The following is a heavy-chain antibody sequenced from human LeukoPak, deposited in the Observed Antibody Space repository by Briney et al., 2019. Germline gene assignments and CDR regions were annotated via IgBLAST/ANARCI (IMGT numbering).Heavy chain of an antibody. CDR1: GFTFSSYA. J-gene: IGHJ3*02. Sequence: PGGSLRLSCAASGFTFSSYAMHWVRQAPGKGLEYVAVISGDGSNKYYADSVKGRFTISRDNSKNALYLQMNSLRAEDTAVYYCAREMNLVAEDAFDIWGQGTMVTVSS. D-gene: IGHD5-12*01. V-gene: IGHV3-30-3*01. CDR2: ISGDGSNK. CDR3: AREMNLVAEDAFDI.